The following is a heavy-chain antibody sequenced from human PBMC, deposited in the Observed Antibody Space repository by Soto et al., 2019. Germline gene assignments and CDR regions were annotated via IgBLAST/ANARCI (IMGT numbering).Heavy chain of an antibody. Sequence: SETLSLTCTVSGGSISSSSYYWGWIRQPPGKGLEWIGSIYYSGSTYYNPSLKSRVTISVDTSKNQFSLKLSSVTAADTAVYYCANRRIAVAGTGFDPWGQGTLVTVSS. CDR2: IYYSGST. CDR1: GGSISSSSYY. V-gene: IGHV4-39*01. D-gene: IGHD6-19*01. CDR3: ANRRIAVAGTGFDP. J-gene: IGHJ5*02.